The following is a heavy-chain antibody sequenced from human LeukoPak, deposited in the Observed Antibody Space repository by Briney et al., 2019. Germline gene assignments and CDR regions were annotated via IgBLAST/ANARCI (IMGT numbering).Heavy chain of an antibody. CDR2: IKDDGSEK. D-gene: IGHD3-3*01. Sequence: GGSLRLSCAGSGFTFSSHWMSWVRQAPGKGLEWVASIKDDGSEKHFLDSVNGRFAIPRDNAKNSLYLQMSSLRAEDTAVYYCARRGITISGVLVYHYSGLDVWGQGTTVTVSS. CDR1: GFTFSSHW. J-gene: IGHJ6*02. CDR3: ARRGITISGVLVYHYSGLDV. V-gene: IGHV3-7*02.